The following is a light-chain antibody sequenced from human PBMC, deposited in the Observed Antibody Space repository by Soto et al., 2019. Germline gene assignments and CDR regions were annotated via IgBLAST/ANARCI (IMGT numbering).Light chain of an antibody. CDR2: SAS. J-gene: IGKJ2*01. V-gene: IGKV1-39*01. CDR3: QQFYNTPHT. Sequence: DIQMTQSPSSLSASVGDRVTITCRTSQSVSKYLNWYQKETGRAPKVLIYSASNLQFGVPSRFSGSGSGAEFTLTINSLQPEDSAIYYCQQFYNTPHTFGQGTKLEIK. CDR1: QSVSKY.